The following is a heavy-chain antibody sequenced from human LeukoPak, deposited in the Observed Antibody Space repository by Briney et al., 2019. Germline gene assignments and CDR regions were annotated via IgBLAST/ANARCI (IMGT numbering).Heavy chain of an antibody. Sequence: PGGSLRLSCAASGFTFSQYWMSWVRQAPGKGLEWVANIKHDGSEKQDGSEKNYVDSVKGRFTISRDNAKNSLYLQMNSLRAEDTAVYYCARSGRAVDSFYFYMDVWGKGPTVTVSS. CDR1: GFTFSQYW. J-gene: IGHJ6*03. V-gene: IGHV3-7*01. D-gene: IGHD2-8*02. CDR2: IKHDGSEKQDGSEK. CDR3: ARSGRAVDSFYFYMDV.